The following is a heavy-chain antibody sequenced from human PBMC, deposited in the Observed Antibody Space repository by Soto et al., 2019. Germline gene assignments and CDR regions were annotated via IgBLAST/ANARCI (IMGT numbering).Heavy chain of an antibody. Sequence: SETLCLTCAVYGGSLGCYYWSWIRHPPGKGLEWIGEINHSGSTNFNPSLKSRVTISVDRSKNQFSLKLSSVTAADTAVYYCARHYGDYFDYWGQGTLVTVSS. D-gene: IGHD4-17*01. CDR1: GGSLGCYY. J-gene: IGHJ4*02. CDR3: ARHYGDYFDY. CDR2: INHSGST. V-gene: IGHV4-34*01.